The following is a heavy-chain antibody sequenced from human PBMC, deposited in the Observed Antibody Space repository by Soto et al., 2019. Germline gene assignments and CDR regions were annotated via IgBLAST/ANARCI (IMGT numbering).Heavy chain of an antibody. J-gene: IGHJ4*02. Sequence: GGSLRLSCEASGFNFKKFVMGWVRQAPGEGLEWVSGISCCGGSTSYADSVKGRFTLARDDSKNTLSLHLNSLRFEDTARYFCAKADGEQWLIPHMDNWGQGTLVPVSS. CDR2: ISCCGGST. V-gene: IGHV3-23*01. D-gene: IGHD6-19*01. CDR1: GFNFKKFV. CDR3: AKADGEQWLIPHMDN.